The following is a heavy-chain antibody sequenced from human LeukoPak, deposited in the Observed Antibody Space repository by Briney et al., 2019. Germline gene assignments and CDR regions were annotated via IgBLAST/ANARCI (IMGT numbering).Heavy chain of an antibody. CDR1: GFTFSSYA. CDR2: ISGSGGST. CDR3: AKALDIVVVVAATPGY. Sequence: GGSLLLSCAASGFTFSSYAMSWVRPAPGKGLEWVSAISGSGGSTYYADSVKGRFTISRDKYKNTLYLQMNSLRAEDTAVYYCAKALDIVVVVAATPGYWGQGTLVTVSS. V-gene: IGHV3-23*01. D-gene: IGHD2-15*01. J-gene: IGHJ4*02.